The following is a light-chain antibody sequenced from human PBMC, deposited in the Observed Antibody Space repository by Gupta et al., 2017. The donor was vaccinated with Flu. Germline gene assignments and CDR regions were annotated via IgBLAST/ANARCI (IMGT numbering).Light chain of an antibody. Sequence: EIVMTQSPATLSVSPGERATLACRASQSVSSNLAWYQQKPGQAPRLLIYGASTRAKGIPARFSGSGVGTEFTLTISSRQSEDFAVYYCQQYNNGHPCFAFGGGTKVEIK. CDR3: QQYNNGHPCFA. CDR1: QSVSSN. CDR2: GAS. V-gene: IGKV3-15*01. J-gene: IGKJ4*01.